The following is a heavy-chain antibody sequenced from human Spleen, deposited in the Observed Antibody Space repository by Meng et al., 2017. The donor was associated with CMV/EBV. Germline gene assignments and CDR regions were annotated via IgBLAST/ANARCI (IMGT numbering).Heavy chain of an antibody. CDR3: ARGPRRGYIDC. V-gene: IGHV4-61*01. CDR2: FYYIGNT. CDR1: GDSVSNGSYY. Sequence: SETLSLTCTVSGDSVSNGSYYWSWIRQPLGKGLEYIGYFYYIGNTNNNPSLKSRVTISVDTSKNQFSLNLSSVTAADTAVYYCARGPRRGYIDCWGQGTLVTVSS. J-gene: IGHJ4*02.